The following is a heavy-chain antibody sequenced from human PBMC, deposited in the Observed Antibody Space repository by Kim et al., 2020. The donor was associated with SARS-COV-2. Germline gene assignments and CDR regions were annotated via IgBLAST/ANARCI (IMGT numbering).Heavy chain of an antibody. Sequence: GGSLRLSCVGSGFIFGSYAMNWVRQAPGKGLEWVAVICGSDGHKYYADSVKGRFTISRDNSNNTLYLQMNSLRAEDTAVYYCAKEKWVSVSYMVHFDYWG. J-gene: IGHJ4*01. V-gene: IGHV3-23*01. CDR3: AKEKWVSVSYMVHFDY. CDR2: ICGSDGHK. D-gene: IGHD1-26*01. CDR1: GFIFGSYA.